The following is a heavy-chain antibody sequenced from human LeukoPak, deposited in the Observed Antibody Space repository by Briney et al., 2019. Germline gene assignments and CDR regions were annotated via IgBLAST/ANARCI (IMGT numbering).Heavy chain of an antibody. CDR2: IYHSGST. J-gene: IGHJ4*02. D-gene: IGHD3-16*01. V-gene: IGHV4-4*02. Sequence: SGTLSLTCAVSGGSISSSNWWSWVRQPPGKGLEWIGEIYHSGSTNYSPSLKSRVTISVDKSKNQFSLNLSSVTAADTAVYYCASLRDYVGPGSPRYWGQGTLVTVSS. CDR1: GGSISSSNW. CDR3: ASLRDYVGPGSPRY.